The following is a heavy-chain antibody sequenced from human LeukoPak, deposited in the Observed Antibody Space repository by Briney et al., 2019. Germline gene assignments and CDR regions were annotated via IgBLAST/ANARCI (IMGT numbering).Heavy chain of an antibody. J-gene: IGHJ6*03. CDR3: ARGLRVRGVRRYYYYMDV. CDR2: IWDDGSDK. CDR1: GFTFSSYG. Sequence: PGRSLRLSCAASGFTFSSYGMHWVRQAPGKGLEWVAVIWDDGSDKHYVDSVKGRFNISRDTSKNTLYLQMNSLRAEDTAVYYCARGLRVRGVRRYYYYMDVWGKGTTVAVSS. V-gene: IGHV3-33*01. D-gene: IGHD3-10*01.